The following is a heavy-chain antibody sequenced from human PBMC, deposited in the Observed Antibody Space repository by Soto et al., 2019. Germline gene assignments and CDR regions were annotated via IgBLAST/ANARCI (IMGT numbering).Heavy chain of an antibody. Sequence: QGQLVESGGGVVQPGTSLRLSCGASGFAFNGYGMHWVRQAPGKGLEWVAAISYDGQNRYYAASMRGRITISRDTSNNTLVLEMNGLRAEDTGVYYCAKDNLAAVTAVIGNGIGVWGRGTPVTVSS. D-gene: IGHD4-17*01. CDR1: GFAFNGYG. CDR2: ISYDGQNR. J-gene: IGHJ6*02. V-gene: IGHV3-30*18. CDR3: AKDNLAAVTAVIGNGIGV.